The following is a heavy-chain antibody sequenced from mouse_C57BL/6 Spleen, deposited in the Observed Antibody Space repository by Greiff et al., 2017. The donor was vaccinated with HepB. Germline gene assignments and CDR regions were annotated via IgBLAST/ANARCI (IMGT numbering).Heavy chain of an antibody. CDR3: AREGVYYYGSSPGFDV. Sequence: VKLMESGAELVKPGASVKISCKASGYAFSSYWMNWVKQRPGKGLEWIGQIYPGDGDTNYNGKFKGKATLTADKSSSTAYMQLSSVTSEASAVYCCAREGVYYYGSSPGFDVWGTGTTVTVSS. V-gene: IGHV1-80*01. D-gene: IGHD1-1*01. CDR2: IYPGDGDT. CDR1: GYAFSSYW. J-gene: IGHJ1*03.